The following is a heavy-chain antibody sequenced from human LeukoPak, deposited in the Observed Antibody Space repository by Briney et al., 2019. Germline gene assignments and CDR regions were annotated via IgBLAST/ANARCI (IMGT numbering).Heavy chain of an antibody. CDR2: IYYSGTT. D-gene: IGHD3-9*01. CDR3: ARAAGEYYDILTGRETFDY. Sequence: PSETLSLTCTVSGGSISSDNYYWGWIRQPPGKGLEWIGSIYYSGTTYYNPSLKSRVTISVDTSKNQFSLKLSSVTAADTAVYYCARAAGEYYDILTGRETFDYWGQGTLVTVSS. CDR1: GGSISSDNYY. V-gene: IGHV4-39*07. J-gene: IGHJ4*02.